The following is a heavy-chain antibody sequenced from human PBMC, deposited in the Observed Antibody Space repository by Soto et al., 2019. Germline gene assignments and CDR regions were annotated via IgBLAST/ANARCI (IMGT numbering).Heavy chain of an antibody. D-gene: IGHD3-3*01. CDR3: ARAETYYDFWSGRHYGMDV. Sequence: SETLSLTCTVSGGSICSGGYYWSWIRQHPGKGLEWIGYIYYSGSTYYNPSLKSRVTISVDTSKNQFSLKLSSVTAADTAVYYCARAETYYDFWSGRHYGMDVWGQGTTVTVSS. J-gene: IGHJ6*02. CDR1: GGSICSGGYY. V-gene: IGHV4-31*03. CDR2: IYYSGST.